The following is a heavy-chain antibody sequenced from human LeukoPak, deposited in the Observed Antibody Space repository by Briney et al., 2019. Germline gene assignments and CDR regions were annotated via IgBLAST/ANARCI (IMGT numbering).Heavy chain of an antibody. CDR2: ISGSGDST. CDR3: AKSSSGWYGGFDC. D-gene: IGHD6-19*01. J-gene: IGHJ4*02. CDR1: AFTFSNAW. V-gene: IGHV3-23*01. Sequence: PGGSLRLSCAASAFTFSNAWMSWVRQAPGKGLEWVSGISGSGDSTYYADSVRGRFTISRDNSKNTLYLQMNSLRAKDTAVYYCAKSSSGWYGGFDCWGRGTLVTVSS.